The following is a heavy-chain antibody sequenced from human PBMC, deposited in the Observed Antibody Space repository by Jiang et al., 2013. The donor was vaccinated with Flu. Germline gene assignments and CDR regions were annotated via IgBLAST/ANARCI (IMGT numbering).Heavy chain of an antibody. CDR3: ARLSDGDYALDY. V-gene: IGHV5-51*01. D-gene: IGHD4-17*01. Sequence: GAEVKKPGESLKISCKGSGYRFSSYWIAWVRQMPGKGLEWMGVIYPGDSNTTYSPSYQGQVTISSDKSISTAYLQWSSLKASDTAMYYCARLSDGDYALDYWGQGTLVTVSS. J-gene: IGHJ4*02. CDR1: GYRFSSYW. CDR2: IYPGDSNT.